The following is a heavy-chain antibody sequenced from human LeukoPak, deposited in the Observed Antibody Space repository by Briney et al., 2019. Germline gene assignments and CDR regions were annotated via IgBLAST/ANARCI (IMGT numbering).Heavy chain of an antibody. CDR1: EFTFSSYW. V-gene: IGHV3-7*05. Sequence: GGSLRLSCAASEFTFSSYWMCWVRQAPGKGLEWVANMKHDGSEKYYLDSVKGRFTISRDSAKISLYLQMNSLRAEDTAVDYCAIDPYYYDGRGYYYVYWGQGTLVTVSS. CDR3: AIDPYYYDGRGYYYVY. J-gene: IGHJ4*02. CDR2: MKHDGSEK. D-gene: IGHD3-22*01.